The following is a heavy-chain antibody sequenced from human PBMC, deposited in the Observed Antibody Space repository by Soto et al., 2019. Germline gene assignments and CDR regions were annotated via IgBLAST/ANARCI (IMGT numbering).Heavy chain of an antibody. CDR2: IRSKAYGGTT. V-gene: IGHV3-49*03. CDR3: TRTRYSSSSGY. CDR1: GFTFGDYA. J-gene: IGHJ4*02. Sequence: PGGSLRLSCTASGFTFGDYAMSWFRQAPGKGLEWVGFIRSKAYGGTTEYAASVKGRFTISRDDSKSIAYLQMNSLKTEDTAVYYCTRTRYSSSSGYWGQGTLVTVSS. D-gene: IGHD6-6*01.